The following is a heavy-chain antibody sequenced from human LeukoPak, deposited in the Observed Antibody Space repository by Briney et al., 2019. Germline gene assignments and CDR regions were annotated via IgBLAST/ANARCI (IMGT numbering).Heavy chain of an antibody. V-gene: IGHV4-59*01. CDR1: GGSISSYY. Sequence: SETLSLTCTVSGGSISSYYWSWIRQPPGKGLEWIGYIYYSGSTNYNPSLKSRVTISVDTSKNRFSLKLSSVTAADTAVYYCARVPPGYYDSSGILDIWGQGTMVTVSS. J-gene: IGHJ3*02. D-gene: IGHD3-22*01. CDR3: ARVPPGYYDSSGILDI. CDR2: IYYSGST.